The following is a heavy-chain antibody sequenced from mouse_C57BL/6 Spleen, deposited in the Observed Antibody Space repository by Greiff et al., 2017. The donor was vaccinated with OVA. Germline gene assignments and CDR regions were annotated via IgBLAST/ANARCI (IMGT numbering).Heavy chain of an antibody. CDR1: GYTFTSYG. D-gene: IGHD1-1*01. J-gene: IGHJ4*01. CDR3: ARYHYYGSTYDAMDY. CDR2: IYPRSGNT. Sequence: QVQLQQSGAELARPGASVKLSCKASGYTFTSYGISWVKQRTGQGLEWIGEIYPRSGNTYYNEKFKGKATLTADKSSSTAYMELRSLTSEDSAVYVCARYHYYGSTYDAMDYWGQGTSVTVSS. V-gene: IGHV1-81*01.